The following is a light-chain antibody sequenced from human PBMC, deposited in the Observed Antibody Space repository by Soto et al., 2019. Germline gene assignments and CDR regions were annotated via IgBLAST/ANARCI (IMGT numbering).Light chain of an antibody. CDR3: QQYNNWPPWT. J-gene: IGKJ1*01. CDR1: QSVGSN. CDR2: GAS. Sequence: ETVMTQSTATLSVSPGERATLSGIASQSVGSNLAWYQQKPGQAPRLLIYGASTRATGIPARFSGSGSGTEFTLTITSLQSEDFAVYYCQQYNNWPPWTFGQGTNVDIK. V-gene: IGKV3-15*01.